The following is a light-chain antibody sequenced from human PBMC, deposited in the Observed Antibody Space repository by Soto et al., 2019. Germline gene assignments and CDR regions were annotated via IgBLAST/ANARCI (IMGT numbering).Light chain of an antibody. V-gene: IGKV3-15*01. CDR3: QQYNNWHLT. CDR1: QSITGN. J-gene: IGKJ4*01. Sequence: EIVMTQSPATLSVSPGERATLSCRASQSITGNLTWYQQKPGQAPRLLIYDASTRATGIPARFSGSGSGTEFTLTISSLQSEDFAVYYCQQYNNWHLTFGGGTKVDIK. CDR2: DAS.